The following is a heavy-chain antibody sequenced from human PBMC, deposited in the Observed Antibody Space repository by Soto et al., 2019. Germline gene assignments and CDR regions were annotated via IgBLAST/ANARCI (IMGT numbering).Heavy chain of an antibody. V-gene: IGHV3-9*01. CDR1: GFTFEDHA. Sequence: EVQLVESGGGLVQPGRSLRLSCAASGFTFEDHAMHWVRQVPGKGLEWVSGISWNSGSVGYADSVKGRFTISRDNSRNSVYLQMNSLRAGDTALYYCAKDSGGGVGLFDYWGQGTLVTVSS. J-gene: IGHJ4*02. D-gene: IGHD3-16*01. CDR3: AKDSGGGVGLFDY. CDR2: ISWNSGSV.